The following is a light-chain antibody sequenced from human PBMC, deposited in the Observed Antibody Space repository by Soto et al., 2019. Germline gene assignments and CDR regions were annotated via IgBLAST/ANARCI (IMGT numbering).Light chain of an antibody. CDR2: DVS. CDR3: SSYTSSSTYV. V-gene: IGLV2-14*03. CDR1: SSDVGAHNF. Sequence: QSVLTQPASVSGSPGQSITIFCTGASSDVGAHNFVSWYQQHPGNAPKLLIYDVSNRPSGVSDRFSGSKSGNTASLTITGLQAEDEADYCCSSYTSSSTYVFGTGTKVTVL. J-gene: IGLJ1*01.